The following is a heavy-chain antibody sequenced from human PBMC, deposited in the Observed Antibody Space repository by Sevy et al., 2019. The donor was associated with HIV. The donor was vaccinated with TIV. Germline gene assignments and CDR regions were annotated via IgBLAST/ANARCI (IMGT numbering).Heavy chain of an antibody. V-gene: IGHV3-49*03. CDR3: SGDVDYDYVWGSYRPFMSSSNWFDP. J-gene: IGHJ5*02. D-gene: IGHD3-16*01. Sequence: GGSLRLSCTASGFTFGDYAMSWFRQAPGKGLEWVGFIRSKAYGGTSEYAASVKGRFTISRDDSKSIAYLQMNSLKTEDTAVYYCSGDVDYDYVWGSYRPFMSSSNWFDPRGQGTLVTVSS. CDR2: IRSKAYGGTS. CDR1: GFTFGDYA.